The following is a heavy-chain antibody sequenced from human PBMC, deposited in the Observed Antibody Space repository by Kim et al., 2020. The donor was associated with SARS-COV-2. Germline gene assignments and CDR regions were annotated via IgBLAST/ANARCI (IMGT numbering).Heavy chain of an antibody. CDR3: ARDLCPLLRYFDWLDY. Sequence: GGSLRLSCAASGFTFSSYWMSWVRQAPGKGLEWVANIKQDGSEKYYVDSVKGRFTISRDNAKNSLYLQMNSLRAEDTAVYYCARDLCPLLRYFDWLDYWGQGTLVTVSS. CDR2: IKQDGSEK. D-gene: IGHD3-9*01. CDR1: GFTFSSYW. V-gene: IGHV3-7*01. J-gene: IGHJ4*02.